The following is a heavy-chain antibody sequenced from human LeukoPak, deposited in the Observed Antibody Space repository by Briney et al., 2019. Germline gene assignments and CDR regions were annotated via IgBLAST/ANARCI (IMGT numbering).Heavy chain of an antibody. J-gene: IGHJ4*02. Sequence: GASVKVSCQASGYTFTSYYMHWVRQAPGQGLEWMGWINPNSGGTNYAQKFQGRVTMTRDTSISTAYMELSRLRSDDTAVYYCARAPLGYSSGWSPGGYWGQGTLVTVSS. CDR1: GYTFTSYY. D-gene: IGHD6-19*01. CDR3: ARAPLGYSSGWSPGGY. CDR2: INPNSGGT. V-gene: IGHV1-2*02.